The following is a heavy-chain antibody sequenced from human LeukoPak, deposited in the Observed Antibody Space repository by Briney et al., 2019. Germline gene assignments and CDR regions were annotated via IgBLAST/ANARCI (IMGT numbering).Heavy chain of an antibody. CDR1: GGSISSSSYY. CDR3: ARDNYDSSGYYFGAFDI. CDR2: VYYNGNT. Sequence: PSETLSLTCTVSGGSISSSSYYWGWIRQPPGKGLEWIGYVYYNGNTNYNPSLKNRVTISVDTSKNQFSLKLSSVTAADAAVYYCARDNYDSSGYYFGAFDIWGQGTMVTVSS. J-gene: IGHJ3*02. V-gene: IGHV4-61*01. D-gene: IGHD3-22*01.